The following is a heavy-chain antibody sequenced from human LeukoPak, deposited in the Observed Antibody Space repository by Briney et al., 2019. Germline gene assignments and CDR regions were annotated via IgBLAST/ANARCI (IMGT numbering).Heavy chain of an antibody. Sequence: GGSLRLSCATSGFSFSSYGMNWVRQAPGKGLEWVAFIRSDGSNTHYADSVKGRFTISRDNSKNTLYLQMNSLRAEDTAVYYCAKALSPRAVAGTPVEDWGQGTLVTVSS. CDR3: AKALSPRAVAGTPVED. CDR2: IRSDGSNT. CDR1: GFSFSSYG. J-gene: IGHJ4*02. D-gene: IGHD6-13*01. V-gene: IGHV3-30*02.